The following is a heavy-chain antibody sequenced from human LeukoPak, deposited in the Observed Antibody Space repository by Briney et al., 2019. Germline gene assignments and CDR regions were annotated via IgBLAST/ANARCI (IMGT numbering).Heavy chain of an antibody. D-gene: IGHD3-22*01. V-gene: IGHV4-59*01. CDR2: IYYSGST. CDR1: GGSISSYY. CDR3: ATATPRSGYYYIQAFDI. J-gene: IGHJ3*02. Sequence: SETLSLTCTVSGGSISSYYWSWLRQPPGKGLEWIGYIYYSGSTNYNPSLKSRVTISVDTSKNQFSLKLSSVTAADTAVYYCATATPRSGYYYIQAFDIWGQGTMVTVSS.